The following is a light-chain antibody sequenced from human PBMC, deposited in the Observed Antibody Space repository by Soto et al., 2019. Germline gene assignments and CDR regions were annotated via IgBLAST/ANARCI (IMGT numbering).Light chain of an antibody. Sequence: QSALTQPPSASGSPGQSVTISCTGTSSDVGGYTYVSWYQHHPGKAPELIIYDVSKRPSGVPDRFSGSKSGNTASLTISGLQAEDEADYYCCSYAGSYTWVFGGGTKLTVL. CDR1: SSDVGGYTY. CDR3: CSYAGSYTWV. V-gene: IGLV2-11*01. CDR2: DVS. J-gene: IGLJ3*02.